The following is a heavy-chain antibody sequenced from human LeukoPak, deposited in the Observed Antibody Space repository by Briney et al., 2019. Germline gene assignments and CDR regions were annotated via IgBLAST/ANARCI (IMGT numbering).Heavy chain of an antibody. J-gene: IGHJ4*02. CDR3: AKSRYNRNAVPYFDY. V-gene: IGHV3-23*01. CDR2: ISGSGGST. D-gene: IGHD1-1*01. CDR1: GFTFSSYA. Sequence: QSGGSLRLSCAASGFTFSSYAMSWVRQAPGKGLEWVSAISGSGGSTYYADSVKGRFTISRDNSKNTLYLQMNSLRAEDTAVYYCAKSRYNRNAVPYFDYWGQGTLVTVSS.